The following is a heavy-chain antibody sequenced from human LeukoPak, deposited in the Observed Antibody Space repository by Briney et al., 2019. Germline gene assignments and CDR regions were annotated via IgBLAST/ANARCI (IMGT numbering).Heavy chain of an antibody. J-gene: IGHJ4*02. CDR3: ARAPELYYSDY. Sequence: GGSLRLSCAASGFTFNTFDMTWARQTPGKGLEWVSVIYSGGSTYYADSVKGRFTISRDNSKNTLYLQMNSLRAEDTAVYYCARAPELYYSDYWGQGTLVTVSS. V-gene: IGHV3-53*01. D-gene: IGHD1-14*01. CDR1: GFTFNTFD. CDR2: IYSGGST.